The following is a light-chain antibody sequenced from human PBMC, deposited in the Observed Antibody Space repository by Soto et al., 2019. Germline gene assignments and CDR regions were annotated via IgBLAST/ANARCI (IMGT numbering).Light chain of an antibody. CDR3: QRYNNWPLT. CDR2: DTS. V-gene: IGKV3-15*01. Sequence: IVMTQSPATLSVSPGERATLSCRASQSVSSNLAWYQHKPGQTPRLLIYDTSTRATGVPARFSGSRSGTEFTLTINSLQSEDFAVYYCQRYNNWPLTFGGGTKVDIK. J-gene: IGKJ4*01. CDR1: QSVSSN.